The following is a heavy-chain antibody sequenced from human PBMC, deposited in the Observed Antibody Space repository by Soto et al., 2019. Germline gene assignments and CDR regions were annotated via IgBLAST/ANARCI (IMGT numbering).Heavy chain of an antibody. Sequence: PGGSLRLSCAASGFTFSSFAMSWVRQAPGKGLEWVSSITSSSTYIYYADSVKGRFTISRDNSKNTLYLQMNSLRAEDTAVYYCAKDRGYSGYDVDYWGQGTLVTVSS. CDR2: ITSSSTYI. J-gene: IGHJ4*02. D-gene: IGHD5-12*01. CDR3: AKDRGYSGYDVDY. V-gene: IGHV3-21*01. CDR1: GFTFSSFA.